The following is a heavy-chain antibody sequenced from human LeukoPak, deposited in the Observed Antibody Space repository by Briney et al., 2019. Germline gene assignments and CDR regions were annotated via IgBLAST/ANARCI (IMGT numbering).Heavy chain of an antibody. D-gene: IGHD2-8*01. CDR3: ARDSYCTNGVCYTPLLP. J-gene: IGHJ5*02. Sequence: GASVKVSCKASGYTFTSYGISWVRQAPGQGLEWMGWISAYNGNTNYAQKLQGRVTMTTDTSTSTAYMELRSLRSDDTAVYYCARDSYCTNGVCYTPLLPWGQGTLVTVSS. CDR1: GYTFTSYG. CDR2: ISAYNGNT. V-gene: IGHV1-18*01.